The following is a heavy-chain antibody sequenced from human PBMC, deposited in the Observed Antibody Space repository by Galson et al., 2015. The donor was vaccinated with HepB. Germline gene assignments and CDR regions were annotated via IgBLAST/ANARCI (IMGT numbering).Heavy chain of an antibody. V-gene: IGHV3-43*01. CDR2: ISWDGGST. Sequence: SLRLSCAASGFTFDDYTMHWVRQAPGKGLEWVSLISWDGGSTYYADSVKGRFTISRDNSKNSLYLQMNSLRTEDTALYYCAKGLAAEDYYYYYGMDVWGQGTTVTVSS. J-gene: IGHJ6*02. CDR3: AKGLAAEDYYYYYGMDV. CDR1: GFTFDDYT.